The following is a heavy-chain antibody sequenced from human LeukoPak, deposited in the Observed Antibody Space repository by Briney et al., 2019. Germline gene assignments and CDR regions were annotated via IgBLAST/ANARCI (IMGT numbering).Heavy chain of an antibody. J-gene: IGHJ5*02. CDR1: GFTFSRYE. CDR3: AREGIVAAGWFDP. CDR2: ISSSGSTI. Sequence: PGGSLRLSCAASGFTFSRYEMNWVRQAPGKGLEWVSYISSSGSTIYYADSVKGRFTISRDNAKNSLYLQMNSLRAEDTAVYYCAREGIVAAGWFDPWGQGTLVTVSS. D-gene: IGHD5-12*01. V-gene: IGHV3-48*03.